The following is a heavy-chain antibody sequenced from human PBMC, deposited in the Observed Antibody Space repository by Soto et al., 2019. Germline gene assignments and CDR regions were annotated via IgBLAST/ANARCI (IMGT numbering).Heavy chain of an antibody. D-gene: IGHD6-13*01. J-gene: IGHJ4*02. CDR1: GFTFSSYS. CDR3: GRDSISVAGAAFDY. Sequence: PGGSLRLSCAASGFTFSSYSMNWVRQAPWKGLEWVSSITSSSIYIYYADSVKGRFTISRDNAKKSLYLQMNSLRAEDTAVYYCGRDSISVAGAAFDYSRRRTLVTVCS. CDR2: ITSSSIYI. V-gene: IGHV3-21*01.